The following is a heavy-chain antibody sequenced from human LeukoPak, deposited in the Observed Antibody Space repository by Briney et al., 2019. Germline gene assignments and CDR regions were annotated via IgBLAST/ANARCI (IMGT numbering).Heavy chain of an antibody. CDR3: ARGTAAGPQSCFDY. CDR2: IYYTGST. V-gene: IGHV4-59*12. Sequence: SETLSLTCTVSGGSISSYYWSWIRQPPGKGLEWIGYIYYTGSTSYNPSLKSRVTISVDTSKNQFSLKLSSVTAADTAEYYCARGTAAGPQSCFDYWGQGTLVTVSS. D-gene: IGHD6-13*01. J-gene: IGHJ4*02. CDR1: GGSISSYY.